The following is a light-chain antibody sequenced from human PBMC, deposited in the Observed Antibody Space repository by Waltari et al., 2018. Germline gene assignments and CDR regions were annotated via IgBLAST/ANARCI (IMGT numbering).Light chain of an antibody. V-gene: IGLV2-14*01. CDR3: SSYTSSSTQ. CDR1: SSDVGGYNY. CDR2: DVS. Sequence: QSALTQPASVSGSPGQSITIPCPGPSSDVGGYNYVSWYQQHPGKAPKLMIYDVSNRPSGVSNRFSGSKSGNTASLTISGLQAEDEADYYCSSYTSSSTQFGTGTKVTVL. J-gene: IGLJ1*01.